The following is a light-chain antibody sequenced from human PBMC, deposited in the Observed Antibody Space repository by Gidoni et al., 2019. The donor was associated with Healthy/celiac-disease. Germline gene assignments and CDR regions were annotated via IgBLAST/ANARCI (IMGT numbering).Light chain of an antibody. CDR2: LGS. V-gene: IGKV2-28*01. CDR3: MQALQTPWT. J-gene: IGKJ1*01. CDR1: QSLLHRNRYNY. Sequence: DTVMPSSPLSLPVTPGEPASTPCRSSQSLLHRNRYNYLDWYLQKPGQSPQLLIYLGSNRASGVPDRFSGSGSGTDFTLKISRVEAEDVGVYYCMQALQTPWTFGQGTKVEIK.